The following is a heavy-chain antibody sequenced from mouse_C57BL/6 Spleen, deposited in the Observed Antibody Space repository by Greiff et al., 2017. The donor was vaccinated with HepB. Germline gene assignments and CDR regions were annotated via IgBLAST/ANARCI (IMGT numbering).Heavy chain of an antibody. V-gene: IGHV1-80*01. D-gene: IGHD3-2*02. Sequence: VQLQPSGAELVKPGASVKISCKASGYAFSSYWMNWVKPRPGKGLEWIGQIYPGDGDTNYNGKFKGKATLTADKSSSTAYMQLSSLTSEDSAVYFCARTAQATKSSFDYWGQGTTLTVSS. CDR3: ARTAQATKSSFDY. CDR1: GYAFSSYW. CDR2: IYPGDGDT. J-gene: IGHJ2*01.